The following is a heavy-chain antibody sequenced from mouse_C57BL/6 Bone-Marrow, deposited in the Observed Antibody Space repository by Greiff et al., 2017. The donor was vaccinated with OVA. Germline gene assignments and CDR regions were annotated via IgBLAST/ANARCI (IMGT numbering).Heavy chain of an antibody. V-gene: IGHV7-1*01. CDR2: SRNKANDYTT. Sequence: EVMLVESGGGLVQSGRSLRLSCATSGFTFSDFYMEWVRQAPGKGLEWIAASRNKANDYTTEYSASVKGRFIVSRDTSQSILYLQMNALRAEDTAIYYCARDAMGDWYFDVWGTGTTVTVSS. CDR1: GFTFSDFY. J-gene: IGHJ1*03. CDR3: ARDAMGDWYFDV.